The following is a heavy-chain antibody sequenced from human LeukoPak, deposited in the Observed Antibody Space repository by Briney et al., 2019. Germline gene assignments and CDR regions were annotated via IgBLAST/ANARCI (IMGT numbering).Heavy chain of an antibody. CDR3: ASIMRDYYDSSGTLFDY. CDR2: IYSDGST. D-gene: IGHD3-22*01. Sequence: GGSLRLSCAASGFTVSSNYMSWVRQAPGKGLEWVSIIYSDGSTYYADSVKGRFAISRDNSKNTLYLQMNSLRAEDTAVYYCASIMRDYYDSSGTLFDYWGQGTLVTVSS. V-gene: IGHV3-66*01. CDR1: GFTVSSNY. J-gene: IGHJ4*02.